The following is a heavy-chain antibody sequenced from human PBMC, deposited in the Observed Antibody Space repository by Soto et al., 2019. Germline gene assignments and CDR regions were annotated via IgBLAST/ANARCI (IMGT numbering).Heavy chain of an antibody. Sequence: GGSLRLSCAASGFTFSSYGMHWVRQAPGKGLEWVAVISYDGSNKYYADSVKGRFTISRDNSKNTLYLQMNSLRAEDTAVYYCAKDSYRYGDSYYGMDVWGQGTTVTVSS. J-gene: IGHJ6*02. CDR2: ISYDGSNK. D-gene: IGHD3-16*02. CDR3: AKDSYRYGDSYYGMDV. CDR1: GFTFSSYG. V-gene: IGHV3-30*18.